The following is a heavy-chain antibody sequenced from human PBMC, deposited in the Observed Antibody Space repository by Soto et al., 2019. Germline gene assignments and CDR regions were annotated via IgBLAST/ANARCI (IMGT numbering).Heavy chain of an antibody. Sequence: TSETLSLTCTVSGGSISRYFWGWIRQPPGKGLELIGYIYYTGSTNYHPSLKNRVTISVDTSQNQFSLKLNSVTAADTAVYYCARDTPRGDSYGSFDYWGQGTLVTVSS. CDR2: IYYTGST. D-gene: IGHD5-18*01. CDR1: GGSISRYF. CDR3: ARDTPRGDSYGSFDY. V-gene: IGHV4-59*12. J-gene: IGHJ4*02.